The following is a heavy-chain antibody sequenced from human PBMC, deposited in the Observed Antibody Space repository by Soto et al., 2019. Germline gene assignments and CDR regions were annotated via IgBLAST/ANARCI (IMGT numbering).Heavy chain of an antibody. CDR3: ARGATIFGVAAYSYYEMEV. Sequence: QVQLVQSGAEVKKLGSSVKVSCRASGGTFSNYAISWVRQAPGQGLEWMGGIVPAFGTPNYAQNLQGRITITADDSTTTVYIDLSSLRSEDTAVYYCARGATIFGVAAYSYYEMEVWGQGTTVTVSS. J-gene: IGHJ6*02. D-gene: IGHD3-3*01. CDR1: GGTFSNYA. V-gene: IGHV1-69*01. CDR2: IVPAFGTP.